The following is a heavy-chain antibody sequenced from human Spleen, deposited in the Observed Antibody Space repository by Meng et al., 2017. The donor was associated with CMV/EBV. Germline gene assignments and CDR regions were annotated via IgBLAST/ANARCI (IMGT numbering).Heavy chain of an antibody. J-gene: IGHJ4*02. CDR2: INSDGSTR. CDR1: GFTLSSYW. D-gene: IGHD3-22*01. CDR3: ARALLQPPYYFDS. Sequence: GESLKISCAASGFTLSSYWMYWVRRDPGKGLVWVSGINSDGSTRSYVDSVKGRFTTSRDNAKNTLYLEMNSLRVEDTAMYFCARALLQPPYYFDSWGQGTLVTVSS. V-gene: IGHV3-74*01.